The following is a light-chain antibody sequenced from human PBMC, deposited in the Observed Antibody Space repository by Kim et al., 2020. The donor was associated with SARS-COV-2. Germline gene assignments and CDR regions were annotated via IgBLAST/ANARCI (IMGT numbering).Light chain of an antibody. CDR2: AAS. CDR3: QQYKTYWT. J-gene: IGKJ1*01. Sequence: SAAVGDRVTITCRASQSIRNWLAWDQQKPGKAPKLLIYAASSIERGVPSRFSGSASGTEFTLTISSLQPDDSATYYCQQYKTYWTFGQGTKVDIK. V-gene: IGKV1-5*03. CDR1: QSIRNW.